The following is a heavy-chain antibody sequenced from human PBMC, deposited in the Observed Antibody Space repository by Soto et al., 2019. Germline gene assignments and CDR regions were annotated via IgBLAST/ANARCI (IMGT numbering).Heavy chain of an antibody. D-gene: IGHD5-12*01. CDR1: GFTFSSYA. J-gene: IGHJ4*02. CDR2: ISSNGGST. CDR3: ARDREMATISWGFDY. Sequence: EVQLVESGEGLVQPGGSLRLSCAASGFTFSSYAMHWVRQAPGKGLEYVSAISSNGGSTYYADSVKGRFTISRDNSKNTLYLQMGSLRAEDMAVYYCARDREMATISWGFDYWSQGTLVTVSS. V-gene: IGHV3-64*02.